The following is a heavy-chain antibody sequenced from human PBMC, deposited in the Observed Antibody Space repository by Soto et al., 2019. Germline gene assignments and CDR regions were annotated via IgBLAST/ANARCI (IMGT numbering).Heavy chain of an antibody. V-gene: IGHV3-23*01. CDR3: AKDRKVATINAGYYFDY. CDR2: ISGSGGST. D-gene: IGHD5-12*01. J-gene: IGHJ4*02. CDR1: GFTFSSYA. Sequence: PGGSLRLSCAASGFTFSSYAMSWVRQAPGKGLEWVSAISGSGGSTYYADSVKGRFTISRDNSKNTLYLQMNSLRAEDTAVYYCAKDRKVATINAGYYFDYWGQGTLVTVSS.